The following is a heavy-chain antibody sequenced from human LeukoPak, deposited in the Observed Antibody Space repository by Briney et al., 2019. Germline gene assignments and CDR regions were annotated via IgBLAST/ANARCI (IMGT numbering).Heavy chain of an antibody. V-gene: IGHV4-34*01. Sequence: PSETLSLTCTVSGGSISSYYWSWIRQPPGKGLEWIGEINHSGSTNYNPSLKSRVTISVDTSKNQFSLKLSSVTAADTAVYYCARGVRYSGSYRPPKNFDYWGQGTLVTVSS. J-gene: IGHJ4*02. CDR2: INHSGST. D-gene: IGHD1-26*01. CDR1: GGSISSYY. CDR3: ARGVRYSGSYRPPKNFDY.